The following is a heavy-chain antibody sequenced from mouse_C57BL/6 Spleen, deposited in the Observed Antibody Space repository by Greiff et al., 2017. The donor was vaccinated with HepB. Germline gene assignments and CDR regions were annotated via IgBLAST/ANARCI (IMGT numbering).Heavy chain of an antibody. Sequence: EVQVVESGPGLVKPSQSLSLTCSVTGYSITSGYYWNWIRQFPGNKLEWMGYISYDGSNNYNPSLKNRISITRDTSKNQFFLKLNSVTTEDTATYYCAYYDYDEGDNYWGQGTTLTVSS. J-gene: IGHJ2*01. CDR1: GYSITSGYY. CDR2: ISYDGSN. CDR3: AYYDYDEGDNY. D-gene: IGHD2-4*01. V-gene: IGHV3-6*01.